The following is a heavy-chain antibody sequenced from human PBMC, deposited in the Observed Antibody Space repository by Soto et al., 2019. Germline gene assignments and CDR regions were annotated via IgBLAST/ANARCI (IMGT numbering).Heavy chain of an antibody. CDR1: GAYISSGDYY. CDR3: SLYYYDSSGFPSPFFY. V-gene: IGHV4-30-4*01. CDR2: IHYSGST. J-gene: IGHJ4*02. Sequence: SETLSLTCTVSGAYISSGDYYLTWLRQPPGKGLEWIGYIHYSGSTYYNPSLKSRVTISVDTSKNQFSLKLSSVTAADTAVYYCSLYYYDSSGFPSPFFYWGQGTLVTVSS. D-gene: IGHD3-22*01.